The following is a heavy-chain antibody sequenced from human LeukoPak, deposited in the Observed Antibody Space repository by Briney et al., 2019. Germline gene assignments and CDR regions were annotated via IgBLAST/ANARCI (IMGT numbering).Heavy chain of an antibody. CDR3: ARGVYWFDP. Sequence: SETPSLTCTVSGGSISSYYWSWIWQPPGKGLEWIGYIYYTGSTNYNPSLKSRVTISVDMSKNQFSLKLSSVTAADTAVYYCARGVYWFDPWGEGTLVTVSS. CDR2: IYYTGST. CDR1: GGSISSYY. D-gene: IGHD6-13*01. J-gene: IGHJ5*02. V-gene: IGHV4-59*12.